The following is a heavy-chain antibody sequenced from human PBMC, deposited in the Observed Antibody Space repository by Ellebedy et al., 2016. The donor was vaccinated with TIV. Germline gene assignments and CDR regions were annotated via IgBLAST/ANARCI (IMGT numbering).Heavy chain of an antibody. Sequence: GGSLRLXXPVPGFTVSSNYMTWVRQAPGKGLEWVSLIYSAGSTYYADSVKGRFTISRDNSKNTVYLQINSLRAEDTAIYYCAKYSGYSSGWLDYWGQGTLVTVSS. V-gene: IGHV3-53*01. CDR1: GFTVSSNY. J-gene: IGHJ4*02. CDR3: AKYSGYSSGWLDY. D-gene: IGHD6-19*01. CDR2: IYSAGST.